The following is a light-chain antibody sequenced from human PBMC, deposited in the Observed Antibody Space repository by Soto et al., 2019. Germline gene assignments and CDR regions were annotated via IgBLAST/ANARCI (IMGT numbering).Light chain of an antibody. CDR3: QQYGSSSGT. CDR1: QSVSSSY. V-gene: IGKV3-20*01. CDR2: GAS. J-gene: IGKJ1*01. Sequence: EIVLTQSPGTLSLSPGERATLSCRASQSVSSSYLACYQQKPGQAPRLLIYGASSRATGIPDRFSGSGSGTAFTLTIIRLEPEDFAVYYCQQYGSSSGTFG.